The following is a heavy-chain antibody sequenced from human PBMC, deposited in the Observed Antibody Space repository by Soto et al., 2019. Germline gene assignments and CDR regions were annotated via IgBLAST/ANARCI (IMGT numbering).Heavy chain of an antibody. J-gene: IGHJ1*01. D-gene: IGHD2-15*01. CDR3: AREENCSDGICYSESFQR. CDR2: VNPSGGST. CDR1: GYIFTAYS. Sequence: QVQLEQSGAEVKKPGASVKVSCKASGYIFTAYSMHWVRRAPGQGLQWMGVVNPSGGSTNYAQKFQGRITLTRGTSRNTFFMALSSLTSEDTAGYYCAREENCSDGICYSESFQRSAQGTLVTVSS. V-gene: IGHV1-46*01.